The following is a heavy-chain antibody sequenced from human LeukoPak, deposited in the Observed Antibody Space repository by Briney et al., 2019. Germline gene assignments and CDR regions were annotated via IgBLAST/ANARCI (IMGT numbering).Heavy chain of an antibody. V-gene: IGHV3-21*01. CDR1: GFTFSSYS. CDR2: ISSSSSYI. J-gene: IGHJ4*02. CDR3: AREVGPHFFDQ. D-gene: IGHD3-3*02. Sequence: GGSLRLSCAASGFTFSSYSMNWVRQAPGKGLEWVSSISSSSSYIYYADSVKGRFTISRDNAKNSLYLQMNSLRAEDTAVYFCAREVGPHFFDQGGQGTLVTVSS.